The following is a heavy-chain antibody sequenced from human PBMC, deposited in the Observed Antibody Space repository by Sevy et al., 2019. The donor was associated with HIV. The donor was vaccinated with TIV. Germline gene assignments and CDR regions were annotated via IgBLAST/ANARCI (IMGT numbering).Heavy chain of an antibody. CDR1: GFTFSSFN. V-gene: IGHV3-21*06. D-gene: IGHD3-22*01. J-gene: IGHJ4*02. CDR2: ISGLSNYI. CDR3: ARAQQITMLVVIGGLYFDF. Sequence: GGSLRLSCAASGFTFSSFNMNRVRQAPGKGLEWVSSISGLSNYIYYAESLKGRFIISRDNAKNTLYLQMNSLRADDTAVYYCARAQQITMLVVIGGLYFDFWGQGTLVTVSS.